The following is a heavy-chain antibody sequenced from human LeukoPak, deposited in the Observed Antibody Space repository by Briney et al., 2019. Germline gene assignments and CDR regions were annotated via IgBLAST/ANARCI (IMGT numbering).Heavy chain of an antibody. V-gene: IGHV1-2*02. CDR3: AREGIAVAGTIH. CDR2: INPNSGGT. CDR1: GYTFTGYY. D-gene: IGHD6-19*01. J-gene: IGHJ4*02. Sequence: ASVKVTCKASGYTFTGYYMHWVRQAPGQGLEWLGWINPNSGGTNYAQKFKGTVTMTRDTSISTAYMELSRLRSDDTAVYYCAREGIAVAGTIHWGQGTILTVSP.